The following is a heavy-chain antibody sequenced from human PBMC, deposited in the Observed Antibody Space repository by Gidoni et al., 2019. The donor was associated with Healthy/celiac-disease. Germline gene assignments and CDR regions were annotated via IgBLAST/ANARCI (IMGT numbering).Heavy chain of an antibody. D-gene: IGHD3-10*01. CDR1: GFTFSSYA. CDR3: ANLPPLLWFGELPGYYYSYGMDV. Sequence: EVQLLESGGGLGQPGGSLRLACAASGFTFSSYAMRWGRQAPGKGLELVSAISGCGVSTFYAVSVKGRFTISRDYSKHTLYLQIHSLRAEDTAVYYCANLPPLLWFGELPGYYYSYGMDVWGQGTTVTVSS. V-gene: IGHV3-23*01. J-gene: IGHJ6*02. CDR2: ISGCGVST.